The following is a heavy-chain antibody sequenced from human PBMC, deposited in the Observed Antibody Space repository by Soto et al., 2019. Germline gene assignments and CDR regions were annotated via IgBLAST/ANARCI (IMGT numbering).Heavy chain of an antibody. CDR3: ARDWVVPSGEDYYYYGMEV. Sequence: ASVKVSGKGSGYTFTCYYMHWVRQAPGQGLEWMGIINPSGGSTSYAQKFQGRVTMTRDTSTSTVSMELSSLRSEDTAVYYCARDWVVPSGEDYYYYGMEVWGQGPLVTVSS. J-gene: IGHJ6*02. CDR1: GYTFTCYY. D-gene: IGHD2-15*01. V-gene: IGHV1-46*03. CDR2: INPSGGST.